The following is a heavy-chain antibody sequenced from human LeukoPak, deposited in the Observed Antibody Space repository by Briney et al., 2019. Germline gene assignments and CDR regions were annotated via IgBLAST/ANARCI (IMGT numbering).Heavy chain of an antibody. CDR3: ARDGGYGSGSYSYGMGV. D-gene: IGHD3-10*01. J-gene: IGHJ6*02. Sequence: PGGSLRLSCAASGFTFSSYAMHWVRQAPGKGLEWVAVISYDGSNKYYADSVKGRFTISRDNSKNTLYLQMNSLRAEDTAVYYCARDGGYGSGSYSYGMGVWGQGTTVTVSS. V-gene: IGHV3-30*04. CDR2: ISYDGSNK. CDR1: GFTFSSYA.